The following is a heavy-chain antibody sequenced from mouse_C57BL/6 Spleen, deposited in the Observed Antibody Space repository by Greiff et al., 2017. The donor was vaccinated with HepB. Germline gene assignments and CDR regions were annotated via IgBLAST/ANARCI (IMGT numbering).Heavy chain of an antibody. V-gene: IGHV3-6*01. D-gene: IGHD2-3*01. CDR2: ISYDGSN. J-gene: IGHJ4*01. Sequence: DVQLQESGPGLVKPSQSLSLTCSVTGYSITSGYYWNWIRQFPGNKLEWMGYISYDGSNNYNPSLKNRISITRDTSKNQFFLKLNSVTTEDTATYYCARVMREDYAMDYWGQGTSVTVSS. CDR1: GYSITSGYY. CDR3: ARVMREDYAMDY.